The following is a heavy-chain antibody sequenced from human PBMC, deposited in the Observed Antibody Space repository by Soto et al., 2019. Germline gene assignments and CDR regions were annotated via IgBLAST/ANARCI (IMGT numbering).Heavy chain of an antibody. Sequence: EVQLLESGGGLVQPGGSLRLSCAASGFTFSSYAMSWVRQAPGKGLEWVSAISGSGGSTYYADSVKGRFTISRDNSKNTLYMQMNSLRAEDTAVYYCAKDTDVAYGSGYYWGQGTLVTVSS. CDR2: ISGSGGST. V-gene: IGHV3-23*01. D-gene: IGHD3-10*01. CDR1: GFTFSSYA. CDR3: AKDTDVAYGSGYY. J-gene: IGHJ4*02.